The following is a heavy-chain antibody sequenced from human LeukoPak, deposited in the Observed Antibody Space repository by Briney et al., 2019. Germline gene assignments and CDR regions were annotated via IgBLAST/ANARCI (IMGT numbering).Heavy chain of an antibody. D-gene: IGHD4-17*01. J-gene: IGHJ4*02. CDR1: AYTFIRYY. Sequence: GASVKVSCKASAYTFIRYYMHWVRQAPGQGLEWMGMINPNGGSTRYAQKFQGRVTMTRDTSTSTVYMELSRLRSEDTAVYYCARGGYGDRIDYWGQGTLVSVSS. CDR3: ARGGYGDRIDY. V-gene: IGHV1-46*01. CDR2: INPNGGST.